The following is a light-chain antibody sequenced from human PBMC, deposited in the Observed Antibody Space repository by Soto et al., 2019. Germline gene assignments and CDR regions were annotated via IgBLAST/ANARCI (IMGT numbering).Light chain of an antibody. V-gene: IGKV4-1*01. CDR2: WAS. CDR3: QQYYSTPYS. CDR1: QSVLYSSNNKNY. J-gene: IGKJ2*03. Sequence: DIVMTQSPDSLAVSLGERATINCKSSQSVLYSSNNKNYLAWYQQKPGQPPKLLIYWASTQESGVPDRFSGSGSRTDFTLTISSLQAEDVAFYYCQQYYSTPYSFGEGTKLEIK.